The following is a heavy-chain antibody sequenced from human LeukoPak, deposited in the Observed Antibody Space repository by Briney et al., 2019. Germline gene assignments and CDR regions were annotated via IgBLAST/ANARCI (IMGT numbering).Heavy chain of an antibody. Sequence: SETLSLTCTVSGGSISSSSYYWGWIRQPPGKGLEWIGSIYYSGSTYYNPSLKSRVTISVDTSKNQFSLKLSSVTAADTAVYYCASQSLGSWYYYYYMDVWGKGTTVTISS. J-gene: IGHJ6*03. CDR2: IYYSGST. V-gene: IGHV4-39*01. CDR3: ASQSLGSWYYYYYMDV. D-gene: IGHD6-13*01. CDR1: GGSISSSSYY.